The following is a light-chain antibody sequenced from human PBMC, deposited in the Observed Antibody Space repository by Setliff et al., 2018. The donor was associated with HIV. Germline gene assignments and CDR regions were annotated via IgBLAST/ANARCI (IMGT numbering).Light chain of an antibody. CDR2: EVS. J-gene: IGLJ1*01. CDR1: NSDIGGYDY. Sequence: QSVLTQPASVSGSPGQSITISCTGTNSDIGGYDYVYWYQQQPGKAPKLMIYEVSGRPSGVPDRFSGSKSGNTASLTISGLQAEDEADYYCCSYAGSYTSFYVFGTGTKV. V-gene: IGLV2-11*01. CDR3: CSYAGSYTSFYV.